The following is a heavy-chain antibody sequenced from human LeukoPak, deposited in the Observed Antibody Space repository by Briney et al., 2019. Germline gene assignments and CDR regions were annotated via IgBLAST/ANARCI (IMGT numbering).Heavy chain of an antibody. V-gene: IGHV3-48*02. CDR1: GFTLSSYN. Sequence: GGSLRLSCAASGFTLSSYNMNWVPQAPGKGLEWISYITTSIDIISYADSVKGRFTISRDNAKNSLYLQMDSLRDEDTAVYYCVRDHNYYFGYWGQGILVTVSA. CDR3: VRDHNYYFGY. J-gene: IGHJ4*02. CDR2: ITTSIDII.